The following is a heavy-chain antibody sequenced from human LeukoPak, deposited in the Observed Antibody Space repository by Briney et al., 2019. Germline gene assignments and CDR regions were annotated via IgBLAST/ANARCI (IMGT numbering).Heavy chain of an antibody. CDR2: ISGSGGST. J-gene: IGHJ4*02. CDR3: AKAGVKRWLQLDY. D-gene: IGHD5-24*01. V-gene: IGHV3-23*01. CDR1: GFTFSSYG. Sequence: PGGTLRLSCAASGFTFSSYGMSWVRQAPGKGLEWVSGISGSGGSTYYADSVKGRFTISRDNSKNTLYLQMNSLRAEDTAVYYCAKAGVKRWLQLDYWGQGTLVTVSS.